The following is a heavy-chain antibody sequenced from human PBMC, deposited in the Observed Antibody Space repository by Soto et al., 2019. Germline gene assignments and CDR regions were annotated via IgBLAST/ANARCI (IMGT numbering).Heavy chain of an antibody. D-gene: IGHD2-2*01. J-gene: IGHJ4*02. CDR2: INAGNGNT. CDR1: GYTFTTYT. CDR3: AREEYCSSTNCYAFWTD. Sequence: ASVKVSCKASGYTFTTYTMHWVRQAPGQRLEWMGWINAGNGNTKYSQRFQGRVTITRDTSASTAYMELSSLRSEDTAVYYCAREEYCSSTNCYAFWTDWGQGTLVTVSS. V-gene: IGHV1-3*01.